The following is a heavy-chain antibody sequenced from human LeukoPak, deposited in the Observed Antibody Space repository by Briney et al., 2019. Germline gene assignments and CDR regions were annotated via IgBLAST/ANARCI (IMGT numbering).Heavy chain of an antibody. CDR3: AKGDSTSPGGGY. J-gene: IGHJ4*02. D-gene: IGHD3-16*01. Sequence: GGSLRLSCAASGFTFSSYGMHWVRQAPGKGLEWVAFIRSDGSSKYYVDSVKGRFTISRDNSKNTLYLQMSSLRVEDTAVYYCAKGDSTSPGGGYWGQGTLVTVSS. CDR2: IRSDGSSK. V-gene: IGHV3-30*02. CDR1: GFTFSSYG.